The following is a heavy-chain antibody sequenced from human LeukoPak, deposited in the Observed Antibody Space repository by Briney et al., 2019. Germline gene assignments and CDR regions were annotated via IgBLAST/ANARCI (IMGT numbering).Heavy chain of an antibody. D-gene: IGHD1-26*01. CDR3: ARDSTALPGTYFDY. CDR1: GYTFTDYH. J-gene: IGHJ4*02. V-gene: IGHV1-2*02. Sequence: ASVKVSCKTSGYTFTDYHFHWVRQAPGQGLEWMGWINAHTGDTRYAQKFQGRVIMTWDTSINTAYMELSGLRSDDTAIYYCARDSTALPGTYFDYWGQGTLVTVSS. CDR2: INAHTGDT.